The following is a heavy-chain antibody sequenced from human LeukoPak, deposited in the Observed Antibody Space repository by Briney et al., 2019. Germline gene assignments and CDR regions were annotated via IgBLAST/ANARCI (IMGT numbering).Heavy chain of an antibody. V-gene: IGHV4-61*10. CDR2: IYYSGST. D-gene: IGHD6-19*01. CDR1: GGSISSGSYY. CDR3: AREDSSGWFDY. J-gene: IGHJ4*02. Sequence: SETLSLTCTVSGGSISSGSYYWTWIRQPAGKGLEWIGYIYYSGSTHYNPSLKSRVTLSVDTSKNEFSLKLSSVTAADTAVYYCAREDSSGWFDYWGQGTLVTVSS.